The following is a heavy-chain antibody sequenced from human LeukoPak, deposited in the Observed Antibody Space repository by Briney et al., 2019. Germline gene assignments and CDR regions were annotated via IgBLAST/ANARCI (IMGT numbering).Heavy chain of an antibody. D-gene: IGHD3-22*01. V-gene: IGHV3-48*01. CDR3: AKDLYSSGYPRRFDY. CDR1: GFTFSSYA. J-gene: IGHJ4*02. CDR2: ISSSSSTI. Sequence: GGSLRLSCAASGFTFSSYAMSWVRQAPGKGLEWVSYISSSSSTIYYADSVKGRFTISRDNSKNTLYLQMNSLRAEDTAVYYCAKDLYSSGYPRRFDYWGQGTLVTVSS.